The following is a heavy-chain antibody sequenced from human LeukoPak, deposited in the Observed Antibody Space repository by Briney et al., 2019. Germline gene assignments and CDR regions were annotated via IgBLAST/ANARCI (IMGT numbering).Heavy chain of an antibody. Sequence: SETLSLTCKVSGASVSTTPYYWSWIRQPAGKGLEWIGRIYTSGSTNYNPSLKSRVTMSVDTSKNQFSLKLSSVTAADTAVYYCARGIPTMTLDYWGQGTLVTVSS. V-gene: IGHV4-61*02. CDR3: ARGIPTMTLDY. CDR2: IYTSGST. D-gene: IGHD3-22*01. J-gene: IGHJ4*02. CDR1: GASVSTTPYY.